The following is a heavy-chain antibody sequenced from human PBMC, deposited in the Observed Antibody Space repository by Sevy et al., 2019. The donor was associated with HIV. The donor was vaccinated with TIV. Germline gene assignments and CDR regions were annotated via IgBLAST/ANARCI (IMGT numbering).Heavy chain of an antibody. J-gene: IGHJ6*02. V-gene: IGHV3-30-3*01. CDR1: GFAFSSHA. CDR3: ARGGGSTWYYGMDV. CDR2: ISYEGSNK. Sequence: GGSLRLSCAASGFAFSSHAMHWVRQAPGKGLEWVAVISYEGSNKYYADSVKGRFTMSRDNSKNTLYLQMNSLRAEDTAAYYCARGGGSTWYYGMDVWGQGTTVTVSS. D-gene: IGHD2-15*01.